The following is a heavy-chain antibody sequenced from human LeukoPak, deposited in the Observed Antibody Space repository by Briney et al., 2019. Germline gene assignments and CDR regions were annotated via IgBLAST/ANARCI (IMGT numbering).Heavy chain of an antibody. Sequence: PSETLSLTCTVSGGSISSGGYYWSWIRQPPGKGLEWIGYIYHSGSTYYNPSLKSRVTISVDRSKNQFSLKLSSVTAADTAVYYCARDQWGSYYEEGAFDIWGQGTMVTVSS. CDR1: GGSISSGGYY. CDR2: IYHSGST. CDR3: ARDQWGSYYEEGAFDI. D-gene: IGHD1-26*01. J-gene: IGHJ3*02. V-gene: IGHV4-30-2*01.